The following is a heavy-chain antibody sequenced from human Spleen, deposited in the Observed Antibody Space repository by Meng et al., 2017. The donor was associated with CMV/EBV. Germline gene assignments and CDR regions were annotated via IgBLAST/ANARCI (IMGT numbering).Heavy chain of an antibody. Sequence: ASVKVSCKGSGYPFTSFYIHWVRQAPGQGLEWMGSINPNNDGADYAQSFQGRVTLTRDMSIGTAFMELNRLTSDDTAVYYCARELRLLDWSGDAFDIWGQGTMVTVSS. CDR2: INPNNDGA. D-gene: IGHD3/OR15-3a*01. CDR1: GYPFTSFY. V-gene: IGHV1-2*02. J-gene: IGHJ3*02. CDR3: ARELRLLDWSGDAFDI.